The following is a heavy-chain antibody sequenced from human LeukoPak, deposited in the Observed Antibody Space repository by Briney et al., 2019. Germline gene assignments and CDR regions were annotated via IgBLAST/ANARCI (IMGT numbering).Heavy chain of an antibody. J-gene: IGHJ6*02. Sequence: PGGSLRLSCAASGFTFSTYAMHWVRQAPGKGLEYVSVISSNGGTTYYGNSVKGRFTISRDNSKNTLYLQMGSLRAEDMAVYYCARGLRGDRAAGTSDYYYYGMDVWGQGTTVTVSS. D-gene: IGHD6-13*01. V-gene: IGHV3-64*01. CDR1: GFTFSTYA. CDR3: ARGLRGDRAAGTSDYYYYGMDV. CDR2: ISSNGGTT.